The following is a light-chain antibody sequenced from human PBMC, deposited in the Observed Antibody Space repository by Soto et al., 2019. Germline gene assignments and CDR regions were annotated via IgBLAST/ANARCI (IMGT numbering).Light chain of an antibody. J-gene: IGKJ3*01. Sequence: DIQMTQSPSSLSASVGDRVTITCRASQSISRYLNWYQQKPGKAPNLLIFDAASLEGGVPSRFSGSGFGTDFTLTISDLQPDDFATYYCHQYSDFSFSFGHGTTVDFK. CDR2: DAA. V-gene: IGKV1-5*01. CDR1: QSISRY. CDR3: HQYSDFSFS.